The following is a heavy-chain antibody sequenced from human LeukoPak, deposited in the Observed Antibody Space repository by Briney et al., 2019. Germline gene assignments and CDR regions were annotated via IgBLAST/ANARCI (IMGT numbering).Heavy chain of an antibody. CDR1: GFTFGDYA. D-gene: IGHD5-24*01. J-gene: IGHJ4*02. CDR2: IRSKAYGGTT. V-gene: IGHV3-49*04. CDR3: TRGGLRWLQSHFDY. Sequence: GGSLRLSCTASGFTFGDYAMSWVRQAPGKGLEWVGFIRSKAYGGTTEYAASVKGRFTISRDDSKSIAYLQMNSLKTEDTAVYYCTRGGLRWLQSHFDYWGQGTLVTVSS.